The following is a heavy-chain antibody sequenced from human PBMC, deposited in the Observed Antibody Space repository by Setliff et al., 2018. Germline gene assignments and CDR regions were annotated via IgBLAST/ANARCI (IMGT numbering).Heavy chain of an antibody. CDR2: INPNSGDT. J-gene: IGHJ4*02. CDR1: GYTFTGYY. D-gene: IGHD1-26*01. CDR3: AGGQQLLTGDFKY. Sequence: ASVKVSCKASGYTFTGYYIHWVRQAPGQGIEWMGWINPNSGDTTYAQKLQGRVTMTRDTSITTAYMEVSRMTSDDTAVYYRAGGQQLLTGDFKYWGQGTLVTVSS. V-gene: IGHV1-2*02.